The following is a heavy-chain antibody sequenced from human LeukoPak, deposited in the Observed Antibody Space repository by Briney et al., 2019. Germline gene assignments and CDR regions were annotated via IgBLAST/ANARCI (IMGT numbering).Heavy chain of an antibody. J-gene: IGHJ4*02. D-gene: IGHD4-17*01. V-gene: IGHV4-59*01. CDR1: GGSISSYY. CDR2: IYYSGST. CDR3: ARGTTTLIYFGF. Sequence: KPSETLSLTCTVSGGSISSYYWSWIRQPPGKGLEWIGYIYYSGSTNYNPSLKSRVTISVDTSKNQFSLKLSSVTAADTAVYYCARGTTTLIYFGFWGREPWSPSRQ.